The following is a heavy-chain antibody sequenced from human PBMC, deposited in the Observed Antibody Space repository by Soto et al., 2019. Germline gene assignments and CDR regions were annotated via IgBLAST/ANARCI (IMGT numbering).Heavy chain of an antibody. J-gene: IGHJ6*02. V-gene: IGHV3-53*01. CDR1: GFTVSSNC. Sequence: GGSLRLSCAASGFTVSSNCMSWVRQAPGKGLEWVSVIYSGGSTYYADSVKGRFTISRDNSKNTLYLQMNSLRAEDTAVYYCARDAASTSRYGMDVWGQVTTVTVS. CDR3: ARDAASTSRYGMDV. CDR2: IYSGGST. D-gene: IGHD2-2*01.